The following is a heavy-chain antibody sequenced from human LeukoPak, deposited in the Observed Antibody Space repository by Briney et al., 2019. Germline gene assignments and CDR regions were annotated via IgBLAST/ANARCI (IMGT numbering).Heavy chain of an antibody. J-gene: IGHJ4*02. CDR2: VFDSGGT. CDR3: ARGYSSSWNYFDY. CDR1: GGSISNYW. V-gene: IGHV4-59*01. D-gene: IGHD6-13*01. Sequence: PSETLSLTCTVSGGSISNYWWSWIRQPPGKGLEWIGYVFDSGGTNYNPSLKSRVTISVDTSKKQFSLKLSTVTAADTAVYYCARGYSSSWNYFDYWGQGTLVTVSS.